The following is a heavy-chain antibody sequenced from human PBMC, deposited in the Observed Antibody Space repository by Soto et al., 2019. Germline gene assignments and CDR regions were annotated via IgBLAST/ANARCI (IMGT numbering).Heavy chain of an antibody. Sequence: GASVKVSCKASGYTFTSYYMHWVRQAPGQGLEWMGIINPSGGSTSYAQKFQGRVTMTRDTSTSTVYMELSSLRSEDTAVYYCARAQKRELLSRGFDYWGQGTLVTVSS. CDR2: INPSGGST. J-gene: IGHJ4*02. CDR3: ARAQKRELLSRGFDY. D-gene: IGHD1-26*01. V-gene: IGHV1-46*01. CDR1: GYTFTSYY.